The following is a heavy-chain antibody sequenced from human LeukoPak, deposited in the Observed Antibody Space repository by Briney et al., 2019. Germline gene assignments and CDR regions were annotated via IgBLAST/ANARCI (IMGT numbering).Heavy chain of an antibody. CDR3: AKGGLDCTGGVCYTRWFDP. V-gene: IGHV3-23*01. CDR1: GFTFSSYA. CDR2: ISGSGGST. D-gene: IGHD2-8*02. Sequence: PGGSLRLSCAASGFTFSSYAMSWVRQAPGKGLEWVSAISGSGGSTYYADSVKGRFTISRDNSKNTLYLQMNSLRAEDTAVYYCAKGGLDCTGGVCYTRWFDPWGQGTLVTVSS. J-gene: IGHJ5*02.